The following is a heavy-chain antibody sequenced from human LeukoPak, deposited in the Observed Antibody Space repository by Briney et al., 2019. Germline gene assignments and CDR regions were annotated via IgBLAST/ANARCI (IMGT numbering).Heavy chain of an antibody. D-gene: IGHD3-3*01. J-gene: IGHJ6*03. CDR1: GFTFSGYS. CDR2: IIRYGGST. V-gene: IGHV3-64*02. CDR3: ARITMGATSANFYYYFLDA. Sequence: GGSLRLSCAASGFTFSGYSLHWVRQAPGKGREYVSAIIRYGGSTHYADSVKGRFTVSRDNSKNTLYLQMDSLRAEDMAVYYCARITMGATSANFYYYFLDAWGKGTTVTVSS.